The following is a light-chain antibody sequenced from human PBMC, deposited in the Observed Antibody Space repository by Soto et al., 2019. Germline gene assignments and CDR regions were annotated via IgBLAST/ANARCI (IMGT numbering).Light chain of an antibody. V-gene: IGLV2-14*03. CDR3: GSYSSSTTHVV. CDR2: DVT. CDR1: SSDVGDFNY. Sequence: QSVLTQPASVSGSPGRSVTISCTGTSSDVGDFNYVSWYQHLPGRAPKLIIYDVTNRPSGISYRFSASKSGRTASLTISGLQGEDEAHYYCGSYSSSTTHVVFGGGTQLTVL. J-gene: IGLJ2*01.